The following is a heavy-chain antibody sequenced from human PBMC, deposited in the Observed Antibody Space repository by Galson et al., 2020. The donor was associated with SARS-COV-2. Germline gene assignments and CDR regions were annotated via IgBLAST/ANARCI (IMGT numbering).Heavy chain of an antibody. CDR3: ARPRGGYYSDAFDI. J-gene: IGHJ3*02. D-gene: IGHD3-22*01. CDR1: GFTFSSYA. V-gene: IGHV3-30*04. CDR2: ISYDGSNK. Sequence: GGSLRLSCAASGFTFSSYAMHWVRQAPGKGLEWVAVISYDGSNKYYADSVKGRFTISRDNSKNTLYLQMKSLRAEDTAVYYCARPRGGYYSDAFDIWGQGTMVTVSS.